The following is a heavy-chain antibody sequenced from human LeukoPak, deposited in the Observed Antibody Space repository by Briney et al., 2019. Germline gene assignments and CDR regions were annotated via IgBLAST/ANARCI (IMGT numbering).Heavy chain of an antibody. CDR1: GGSFSGYY. J-gene: IGHJ5*02. Sequence: PSETLSLTCAVYGGSFSGYYWSWIRQPPGKGLEWIGEINHSGSTNYNPSLKSRVTISVDTSKNQFSLKLSSVTAADTAVYYCARGTWIQLWSPRSAPFDPWGQGTLVTVSS. CDR2: INHSGST. V-gene: IGHV4-34*01. D-gene: IGHD5-18*01. CDR3: ARGTWIQLWSPRSAPFDP.